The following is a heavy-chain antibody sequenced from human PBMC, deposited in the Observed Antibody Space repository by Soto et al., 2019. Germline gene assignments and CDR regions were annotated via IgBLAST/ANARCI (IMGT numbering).Heavy chain of an antibody. D-gene: IGHD3-3*01. Sequence: GGSLRLSCAASGFTFSSYAMHWVRQAPGKGLEWVAVISYDGSNKYYADSVKGRFTISRDNSKNTLYLQMNSLRAEDTAVYYCARNRRGTMRHYYYCVDVRGKGTTVTGSS. J-gene: IGHJ6*03. CDR1: GFTFSSYA. CDR2: ISYDGSNK. CDR3: ARNRRGTMRHYYYCVDV. V-gene: IGHV3-30-3*01.